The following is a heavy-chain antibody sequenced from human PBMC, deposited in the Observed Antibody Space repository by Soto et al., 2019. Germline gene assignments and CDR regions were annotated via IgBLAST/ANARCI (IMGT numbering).Heavy chain of an antibody. J-gene: IGHJ6*02. CDR2: ISAYNGNT. V-gene: IGHV1-18*04. Sequence: ASVKVSCKASGYTFTSYGISWVRQAPGQGLEGMGWISAYNGNTNYAQKLQRRVTKTTDTSTSTAYMELRSLRSDDTAVYYCARAGNRNYDTLTGYYEDVWGQRTTVTVSS. CDR3: ARAGNRNYDTLTGYYEDV. CDR1: GYTFTSYG. D-gene: IGHD3-9*01.